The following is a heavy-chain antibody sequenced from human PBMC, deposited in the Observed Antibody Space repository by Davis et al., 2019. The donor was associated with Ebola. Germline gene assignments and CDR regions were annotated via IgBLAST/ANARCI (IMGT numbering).Heavy chain of an antibody. Sequence: SGPTLVKPTETLTLTCTVSGFSLSNPRMGVTWIRQPPGKALEWLAHIFSNDEKSYNTSLNGRLTISKDTSKSQVVLTMTNLDPVDTATYYCARIMGLVVASDFYYGLGVWGQGTTVTVS. J-gene: IGHJ6*02. CDR2: IFSNDEK. CDR1: GFSLSNPRMG. V-gene: IGHV2-26*01. CDR3: ARIMGLVVASDFYYGLGV. D-gene: IGHD2-15*01.